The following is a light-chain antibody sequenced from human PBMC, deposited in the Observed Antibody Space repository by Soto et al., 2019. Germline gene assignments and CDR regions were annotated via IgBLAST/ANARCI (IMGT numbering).Light chain of an antibody. CDR2: GAS. J-gene: IGKJ1*01. CDR1: QSVSSSY. V-gene: IGKV3-20*01. Sequence: IVLTQSPGTLSLSPGERATLSCRASQSVSSSYLAWYQQKPGQAPRLLIYGASNRATAIPDRFSGSGSGTDFTLTISRVEPEDFAVYYCQQFDDSPGTFGQGTKVEIK. CDR3: QQFDDSPGT.